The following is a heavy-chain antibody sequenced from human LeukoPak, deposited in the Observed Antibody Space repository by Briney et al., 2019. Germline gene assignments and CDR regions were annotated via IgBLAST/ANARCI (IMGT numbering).Heavy chain of an antibody. CDR3: ARPRGCGSARCNNFDS. D-gene: IGHD2-2*01. CDR1: GFTFNIYS. Sequence: MTGGSLRLSCAASGFTFNIYSMNWVRQAPGKGLEWVSRITSSSHYIYYADSVKGRFIISRDNARNSLYLQMNNLRAEDTAVYYCARPRGCGSARCNNFDSWGQGTLVTVSS. CDR2: ITSSSHYI. J-gene: IGHJ4*02. V-gene: IGHV3-21*01.